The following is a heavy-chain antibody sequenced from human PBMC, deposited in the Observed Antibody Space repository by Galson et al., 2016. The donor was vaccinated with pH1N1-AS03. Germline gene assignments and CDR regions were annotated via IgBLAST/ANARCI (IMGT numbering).Heavy chain of an antibody. V-gene: IGHV3-11*04. J-gene: IGHJ1*01. CDR2: ITSSGGSGPTI. D-gene: IGHD2-2*01. CDR1: GFTFSDYY. CDR3: VTDGTFGSTVEH. Sequence: SLRLSCAASGFTFSDYYMSWIRQAPGKGLEWISCITSSGGSGPTIYYADSVKGRFTISRDNAKNSLFLQMNSLRADEDTAVYYCVTDGTFGSTVEHWGQGTLVTVSS.